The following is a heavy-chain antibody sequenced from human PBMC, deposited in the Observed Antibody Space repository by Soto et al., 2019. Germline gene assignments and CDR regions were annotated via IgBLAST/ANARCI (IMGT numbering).Heavy chain of an antibody. V-gene: IGHV3-23*01. CDR3: SRALEYHYDGIDV. Sequence: PGGSLSLSCAASGFTFSNYAMSWVRHAPGKGLEWVSSISGSGGTTYYADSVKGRFTISRDNSKNTLYLQMNSLRAEDTAVYYCSRALEYHYDGIDVWAQGTTDLVSS. CDR2: ISGSGGTT. J-gene: IGHJ6*02. D-gene: IGHD1-1*01. CDR1: GFTFSNYA.